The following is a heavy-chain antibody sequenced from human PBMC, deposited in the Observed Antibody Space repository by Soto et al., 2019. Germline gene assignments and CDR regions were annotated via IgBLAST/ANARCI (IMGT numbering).Heavy chain of an antibody. CDR2: INPNSGGT. V-gene: IGHV1-2*02. D-gene: IGHD2-15*01. CDR1: GYTFTGYY. CDR3: ARKVVVAATPGDWFDP. Sequence: VASVKVSCKASGYTFTGYYMHWVRQAPGQGLEWMGWINPNSGGTNYAQKFQGRVTMTRDTSISTAYMELSRLRSDDTAVYYCARKVVVAATPGDWFDPWGQGTLVTVSS. J-gene: IGHJ5*02.